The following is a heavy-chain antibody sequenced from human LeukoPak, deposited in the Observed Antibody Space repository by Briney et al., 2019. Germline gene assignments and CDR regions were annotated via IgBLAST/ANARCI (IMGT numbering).Heavy chain of an antibody. Sequence: PGGSLRLSCEASGFRFSSYATSWVRQAPGKGLEWVSGISGSGGTTYYAGSVKGRFTISRDISKKTLYLQMSSLRAGDTAVYYCARDLYADFWSGSVFDYWGRGTLVTVSS. D-gene: IGHD3-3*01. CDR3: ARDLYADFWSGSVFDY. J-gene: IGHJ4*02. CDR2: ISGSGGTT. V-gene: IGHV3-23*01. CDR1: GFRFSSYA.